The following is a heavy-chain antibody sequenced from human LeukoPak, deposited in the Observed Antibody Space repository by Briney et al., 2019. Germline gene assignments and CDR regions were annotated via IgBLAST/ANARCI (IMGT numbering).Heavy chain of an antibody. CDR3: ARDKTSSSWYSGFDY. V-gene: IGHV3-30-3*01. D-gene: IGHD6-13*01. Sequence: GGSLRLSCAASGFTFSSYAMHWVRQAPGKGLEWVAVISYDGSNKYYADSVKGRFTISRDNSKNTLYLQMNSLRAEDTAVYYCARDKTSSSWYSGFDYWGQGTLVTVSS. J-gene: IGHJ4*02. CDR1: GFTFSSYA. CDR2: ISYDGSNK.